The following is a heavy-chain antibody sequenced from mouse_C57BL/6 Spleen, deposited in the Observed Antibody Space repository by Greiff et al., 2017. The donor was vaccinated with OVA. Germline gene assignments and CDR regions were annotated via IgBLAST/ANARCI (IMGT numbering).Heavy chain of an antibody. CDR2: INPYNGDT. D-gene: IGHD2-4*01. Sequence: VQLQQSGPELVKPGDSVKISCKASGYSFTGYFMNWVMQSHGKSLEWIGRINPYNGDTFYNQKFKGKATLTVDNSSSTAHMELRSLTSEDSAVYYCAREGLRRGGAMDYWGQGTSVTVSS. CDR1: GYSFTGYF. J-gene: IGHJ4*01. CDR3: AREGLRRGGAMDY. V-gene: IGHV1-20*01.